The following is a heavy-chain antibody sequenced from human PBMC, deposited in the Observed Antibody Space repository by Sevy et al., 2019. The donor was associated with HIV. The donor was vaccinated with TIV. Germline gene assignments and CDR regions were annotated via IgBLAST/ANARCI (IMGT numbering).Heavy chain of an antibody. CDR1: GGSISSYY. Sequence: KQSQTLSLTCTVSGGSISSYYWSWIRQPAGKGLEWIGRIYTSGSTNYNPSLKSRVTMSVDTSKNQFSLKLSSVTAADTAVYYCARDEGLVVPAASAFDYWGQGTLVTVSS. CDR2: IYTSGST. CDR3: ARDEGLVVPAASAFDY. J-gene: IGHJ4*02. V-gene: IGHV4-4*07. D-gene: IGHD2-2*01.